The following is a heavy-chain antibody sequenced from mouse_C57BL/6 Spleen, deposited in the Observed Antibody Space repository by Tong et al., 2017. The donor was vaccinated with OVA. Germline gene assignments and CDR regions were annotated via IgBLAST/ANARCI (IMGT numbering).Heavy chain of an antibody. Sequence: VQLQESGAELVKPGASVKMSCKASGYTFTRYWITWVKQRPGQGLEWIGDIYPGSGSTNYNEKFKSKATLTVDTSSSTAYMQLNSLTSEDSEVYFCARREITTVVATHWYFDVWCTGTTVTVSS. D-gene: IGHD1-1*01. CDR2: IYPGSGST. J-gene: IGHJ1*03. V-gene: IGHV1-55*01. CDR1: GYTFTRYW. CDR3: ARREITTVVATHWYFDV.